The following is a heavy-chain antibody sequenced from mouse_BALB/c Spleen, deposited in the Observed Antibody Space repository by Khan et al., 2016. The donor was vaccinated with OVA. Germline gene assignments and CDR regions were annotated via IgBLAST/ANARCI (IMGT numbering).Heavy chain of an antibody. Sequence: VQLQQSGAKLVRPGALVKLSCKASGFNIKDYYMHWVKQRPEQGLEWIGWIDSENGDTIYDPKFQGKASITADTSSNTAYLQRSSLASEDTAVYYCARSGYSAWFAYWGQGTLVTVSA. CDR1: GFNIKDYY. CDR3: ARSGYSAWFAY. V-gene: IGHV14-1*02. J-gene: IGHJ3*01. CDR2: IDSENGDT.